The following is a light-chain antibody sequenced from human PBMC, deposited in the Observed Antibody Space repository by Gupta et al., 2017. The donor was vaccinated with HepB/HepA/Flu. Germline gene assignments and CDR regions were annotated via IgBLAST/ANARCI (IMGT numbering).Light chain of an antibody. V-gene: IGLV1-40*01. CDR2: GNN. CDR3: QSYDTSLGGVV. Sequence: QSVVTQPPSVSGAPGQRVTISCTGSSSNIGAGYDVHWYQQLPGTAPKLLIYGNNNRPSGVPDRFSGSKSGTSDSLVITGLQAEDEADYYGQSYDTSLGGVVFGGGTKLTVL. J-gene: IGLJ3*02. CDR1: SSNIGAGYD.